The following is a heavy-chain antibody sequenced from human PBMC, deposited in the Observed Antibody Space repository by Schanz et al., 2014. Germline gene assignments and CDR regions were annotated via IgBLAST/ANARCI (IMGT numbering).Heavy chain of an antibody. CDR2: ISAYNGHT. J-gene: IGHJ6*02. Sequence: QVQLVQSGGEVKTPGASVKVSCKASGYTFTTYGISWVRQAPGQGLEWMGWISAYNGHTNYAQKFQGRVTMTTDTSTSTAYMELRSLRSDDTAVYYCARVPDTALVYYHYRMDVWGQGTTVTVSS. V-gene: IGHV1-18*01. CDR3: ARVPDTALVYYHYRMDV. D-gene: IGHD5-18*01. CDR1: GYTFTTYG.